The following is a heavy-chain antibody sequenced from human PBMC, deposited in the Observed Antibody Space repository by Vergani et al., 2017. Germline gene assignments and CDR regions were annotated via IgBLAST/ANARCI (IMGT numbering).Heavy chain of an antibody. D-gene: IGHD3-10*01. J-gene: IGHJ1*01. CDR3: TTAWGLYYLHGEYFQY. Sequence: EVQLLESGGGLVQPGGSLRLSCAASGFTSDTYTMAYVRQAPGKGLEWVATISSGGGDIFYADSVKGRFTISRDNSKNTLFLQMNSLKDEDTAVYYCTTAWGLYYLHGEYFQYWGRGTLVSVSS. CDR2: ISSGGGDI. CDR1: GFTSDTYT. V-gene: IGHV3-23*01.